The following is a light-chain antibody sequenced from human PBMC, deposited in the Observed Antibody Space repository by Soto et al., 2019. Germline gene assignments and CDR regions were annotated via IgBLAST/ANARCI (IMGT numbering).Light chain of an antibody. V-gene: IGKV3-20*01. CDR3: QQYGTSLFT. CDR2: GAS. CDR1: QSLTNSF. J-gene: IGKJ4*01. Sequence: EFVLTQSPGTLSLSPGERATLSCRASQSLTNSFIAWYQQRPGQAPRLPIYGASSRATGIPDRFSGSGSGTDFTLTISGLEPEDFAVYYCQQYGTSLFTFGGGTKVDI.